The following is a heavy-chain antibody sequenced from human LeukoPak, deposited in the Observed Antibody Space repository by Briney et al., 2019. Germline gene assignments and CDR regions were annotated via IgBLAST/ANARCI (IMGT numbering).Heavy chain of an antibody. CDR1: GYTFTGYY. V-gene: IGHV1-2*02. Sequence: ASVKVSCKASGYTFTGYYIHWVRQAPGQGLEWMGWINPNSGGTNYAQKFQGRVTMTRDTSITTAYMELSRLQSDDTAVYYCALGSGSFVRGHWGQGTLVTVSS. CDR3: ALGSGSFVRGH. J-gene: IGHJ4*02. CDR2: INPNSGGT. D-gene: IGHD7-27*01.